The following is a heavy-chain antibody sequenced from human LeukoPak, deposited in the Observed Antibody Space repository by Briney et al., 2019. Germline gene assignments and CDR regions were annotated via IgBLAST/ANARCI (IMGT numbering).Heavy chain of an antibody. CDR2: ISGSGGST. D-gene: IGHD3-22*01. Sequence: GGSLRLSCAASGFTFSNYAMSWVRQAPGKGLEWVSAISGSGGSTYYADSVKGRFTISRDNSKNTLYLQTNSLRAEDTAVYYCAKDHRILTYYYDSSGYYDYWGQGTLVTVSS. CDR3: AKDHRILTYYYDSSGYYDY. V-gene: IGHV3-23*01. J-gene: IGHJ4*02. CDR1: GFTFSNYA.